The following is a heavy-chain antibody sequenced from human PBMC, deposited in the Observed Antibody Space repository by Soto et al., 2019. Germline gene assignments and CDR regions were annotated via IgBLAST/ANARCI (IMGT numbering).Heavy chain of an antibody. Sequence: SVKVSCKASGYTFSNNDIRWLRQAPGQGPEWMGWMNPNSANTGYAQKFRGRVTMTRNTSISTAYMELSSLRSDDTAIYYCARMATSGTLNWFDPWGQGTLVTVSS. CDR1: GYTFSNND. CDR2: MNPNSANT. CDR3: ARMATSGTLNWFDP. J-gene: IGHJ5*02. V-gene: IGHV1-8*01. D-gene: IGHD1-1*01.